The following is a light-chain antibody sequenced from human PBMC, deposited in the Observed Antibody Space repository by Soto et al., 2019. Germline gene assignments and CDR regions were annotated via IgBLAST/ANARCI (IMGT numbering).Light chain of an antibody. CDR2: EVY. CDR3: SAYAGSSTWV. V-gene: IGLV2-8*01. CDR1: SSDVGGYNY. Sequence: QSVPTQPPSASGSPGQSVTFSCTGTSSDVGGYNYVSWYQQYPGQAPKLMIYEVYKRHSGVPDRFSSSKSGNTASQTVSGLQPEDEADYYCSAYAGSSTWVFGGGTQLTVL. J-gene: IGLJ2*01.